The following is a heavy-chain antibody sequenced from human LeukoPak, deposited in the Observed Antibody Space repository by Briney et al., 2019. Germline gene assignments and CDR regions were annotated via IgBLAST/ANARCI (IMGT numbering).Heavy chain of an antibody. D-gene: IGHD6-19*01. CDR3: ARDWRGYSSEPFDY. CDR2: IIPIFGTA. V-gene: IGHV1-69*05. J-gene: IGHJ4*02. Sequence: GSSVKVSCKASGGTFSSYAISWVRQAPGQGLEWMGRIIPIFGTANYAQKFQGRVTITTDESTSTAYMELSSLRSEDTAVYYCARDWRGYSSEPFDYWGQGTLVTVSS. CDR1: GGTFSSYA.